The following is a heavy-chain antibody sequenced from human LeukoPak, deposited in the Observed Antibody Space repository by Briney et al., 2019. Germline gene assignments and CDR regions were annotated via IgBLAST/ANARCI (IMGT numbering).Heavy chain of an antibody. J-gene: IGHJ3*02. V-gene: IGHV1-8*01. CDR1: GYTFTSYD. CDR3: ARAPSKNDAFDI. Sequence: ASVKVSCKASGYTFTSYDINWVRQATGQGLEWMGWMNPNSGNTGYAQKFQGRVTMTRNTSISTAYMELSSLGSEDTAVYYCARAPSKNDAFDIWGQGTMVTVSS. CDR2: MNPNSGNT.